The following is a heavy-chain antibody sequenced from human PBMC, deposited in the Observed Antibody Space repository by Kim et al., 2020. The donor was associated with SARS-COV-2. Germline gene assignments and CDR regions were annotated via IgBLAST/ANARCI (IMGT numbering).Heavy chain of an antibody. J-gene: IGHJ3*02. V-gene: IGHV4-59*01. Sequence: SETLSLTCTVSGGSISSYYWSWIRQPPGKGLEWIGYIYYSGSTNYNPSLKSRVTISVDTSKNQFSLKLSSVTAADTAVYYCARYSLLRYFDWLPNDAFDIWGQGTMVTVSS. D-gene: IGHD3-9*01. CDR2: IYYSGST. CDR3: ARYSLLRYFDWLPNDAFDI. CDR1: GGSISSYY.